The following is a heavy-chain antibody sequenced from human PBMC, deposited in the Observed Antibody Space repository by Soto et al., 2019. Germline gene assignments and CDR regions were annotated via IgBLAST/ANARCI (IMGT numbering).Heavy chain of an antibody. CDR1: GFTFSRYA. V-gene: IGHV3-33*03. CDR3: AVGGYCSDGTCWSRFDS. D-gene: IGHD2-15*01. CDR2: IWYDGSEK. J-gene: IGHJ4*02. Sequence: QVQLVESGGGVVQPGRSLRLSCVASGFTFSRYAMHWVRQAPGKGLEWVAVIWYDGSEKYYADSVKSRFTISRDNSKNILYLQMNSLRAEDTAVYYCAVGGYCSDGTCWSRFDSWGQGTLVTVSS.